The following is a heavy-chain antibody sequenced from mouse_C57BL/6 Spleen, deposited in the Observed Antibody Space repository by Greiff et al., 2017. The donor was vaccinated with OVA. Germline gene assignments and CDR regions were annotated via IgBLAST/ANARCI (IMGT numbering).Heavy chain of an antibody. J-gene: IGHJ4*01. CDR1: GYTFTDYY. CDR3: ARDYDYYAMDY. CDR2: INPYNGGT. V-gene: IGHV1-19*01. Sequence: VQLQQSGPVLVKPGASVKMSCKASGYTFTDYYMNWVKQSHGKSLEWIGVINPYNGGTSYNQKFKGKATLTVDKSSSTAYMELNSLTSEDSAVYYCARDYDYYAMDYWGQGTSVTVSS. D-gene: IGHD1-1*02.